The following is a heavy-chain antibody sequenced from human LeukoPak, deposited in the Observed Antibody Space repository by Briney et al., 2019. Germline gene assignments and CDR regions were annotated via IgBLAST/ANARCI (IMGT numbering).Heavy chain of an antibody. D-gene: IGHD5-24*01. CDR2: ISWNSGSI. CDR3: AKEMATINYFDY. J-gene: IGHJ4*02. CDR1: GFTFSSYA. Sequence: GGSLRLSCAASGFTFSSYAMSWVRQAPGKGLEWVSGISWNSGSIGYADSVKGRFTISRDNSKNTLYLQMNSLRAEDTAVYYCAKEMATINYFDYWGQGTLVTVSS. V-gene: IGHV3-23*01.